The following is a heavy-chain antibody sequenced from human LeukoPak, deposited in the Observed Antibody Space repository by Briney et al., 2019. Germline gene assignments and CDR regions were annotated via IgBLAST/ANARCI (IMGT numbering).Heavy chain of an antibody. J-gene: IGHJ4*02. CDR1: GFTFSNCA. CDR3: ARGESGWFRFDY. Sequence: GGSLTLSCAASGFTFSNCAMSWVRQAPGKGLEWVSVIYSGGRTYYADSVKGRFTISRDNSKNTLYLQINSLRVEDTAVYYCARGESGWFRFDYWGQGTLVTVSS. CDR2: IYSGGRT. D-gene: IGHD6-19*01. V-gene: IGHV3-53*01.